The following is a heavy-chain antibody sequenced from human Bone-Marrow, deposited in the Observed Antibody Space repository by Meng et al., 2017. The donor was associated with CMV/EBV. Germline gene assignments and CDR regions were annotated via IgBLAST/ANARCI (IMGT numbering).Heavy chain of an antibody. V-gene: IGHV3-30-3*01. D-gene: IGHD2-2*01. Sequence: GESLKISCAASGFTFSSYAMHWVRQAPGKGLEWVAVISYDGSNKYYADSVKGRFTNSRDNYKNMLYLQMNRLRAEDTAWYYCARGQYCSSTCCSTGYYYYGMDDWGQGTTVTVSS. CDR1: GFTFSSYA. J-gene: IGHJ6*02. CDR3: ARGQYCSSTCCSTGYYYYGMDD. CDR2: ISYDGSNK.